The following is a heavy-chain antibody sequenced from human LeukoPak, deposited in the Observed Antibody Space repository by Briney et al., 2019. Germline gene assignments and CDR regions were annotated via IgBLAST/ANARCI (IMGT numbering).Heavy chain of an antibody. D-gene: IGHD6-6*01. CDR3: AKSANKYSSSSQDY. CDR1: GFTFSSYG. J-gene: IGHJ4*02. V-gene: IGHV3-30*02. CDR2: IRYDGSNK. Sequence: GGSLRLSCAASGFTFSSYGMHWVRQAPGKGLEWVAFIRYDGSNKYYADSVKGRFTISRVNSKNTLYLQMNSLRAEDTAVYYCAKSANKYSSSSQDYWGQGTLDTVSS.